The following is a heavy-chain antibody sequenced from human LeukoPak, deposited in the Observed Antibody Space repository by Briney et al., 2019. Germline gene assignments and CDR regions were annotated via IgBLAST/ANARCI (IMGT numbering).Heavy chain of an antibody. Sequence: SETLSLTCTVFGDSISSYYWSWIRQPPGKGLEWIGYISYSGSTNYNPSLKSRVTISMNTSKNQFSLRLSSVTAADTAVYYCVRDRHNWNLEGDWGQGTLVTVSS. CDR2: ISYSGST. J-gene: IGHJ4*02. CDR3: VRDRHNWNLEGD. CDR1: GDSISSYY. V-gene: IGHV4-59*01. D-gene: IGHD1-20*01.